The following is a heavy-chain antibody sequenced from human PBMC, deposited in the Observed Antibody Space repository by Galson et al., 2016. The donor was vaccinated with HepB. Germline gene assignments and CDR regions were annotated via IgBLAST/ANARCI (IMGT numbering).Heavy chain of an antibody. Sequence: SLRLSCAASGFTFSDHYMDWVRQAPGKGLEWVGRSRNKANSYTTEYAASVKGRFTISRDDSKNSLYLQMISLITEDTAVYYCARRTSSSGWYWLDWGQGTLVTVSS. D-gene: IGHD6-19*01. CDR1: GFTFSDHY. V-gene: IGHV3-72*01. J-gene: IGHJ4*02. CDR3: ARRTSSSGWYWLD. CDR2: SRNKANSYTT.